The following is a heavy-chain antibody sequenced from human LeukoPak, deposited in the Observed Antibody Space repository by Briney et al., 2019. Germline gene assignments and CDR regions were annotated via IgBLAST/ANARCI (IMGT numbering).Heavy chain of an antibody. J-gene: IGHJ4*02. Sequence: PSQTLSLTCAISGDSVSSDHAEWHWIRQSPSRGLEWLVTTHYRTKWYIDYAVSMKSRLTINPDTSQNQFSHQLNAVTPEDTAVYYCAKGSFRGGFDYWGQGTLVTVPS. CDR2: THYRTKWYI. V-gene: IGHV6-1*01. D-gene: IGHD3-16*01. CDR3: AKGSFRGGFDY. CDR1: GDSVSSDHAE.